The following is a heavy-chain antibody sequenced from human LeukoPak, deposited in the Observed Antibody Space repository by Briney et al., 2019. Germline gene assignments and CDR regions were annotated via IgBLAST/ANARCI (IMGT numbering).Heavy chain of an antibody. Sequence: SETLSLTCTVSGGSISSYYWSWIRQPPGKGLEWIGYIYYSGSTNYNPSLKSRVTISVDTSKNQFSLKLSSVTAADTAVYYCARGIADFGEFDYWGQGTLVTVSS. CDR2: IYYSGST. CDR3: ARGIADFGEFDY. J-gene: IGHJ4*02. D-gene: IGHD3-10*01. CDR1: GGSISSYY. V-gene: IGHV4-59*01.